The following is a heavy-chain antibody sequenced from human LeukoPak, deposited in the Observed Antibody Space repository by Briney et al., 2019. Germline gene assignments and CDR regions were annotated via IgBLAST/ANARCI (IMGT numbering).Heavy chain of an antibody. CDR1: GYTFTGYY. Sequence: ASVKVSCKASGYTFTGYYIHWVRQAPGQGLEWMGWINRNSGGTNYAQKFQGRVTMTRDTSISTAYMELSRLRSDNTAIYYCARSPHILTGENFDYWGQGTLVTVSS. J-gene: IGHJ4*02. CDR2: INRNSGGT. V-gene: IGHV1-2*02. CDR3: ARSPHILTGENFDY. D-gene: IGHD3-9*01.